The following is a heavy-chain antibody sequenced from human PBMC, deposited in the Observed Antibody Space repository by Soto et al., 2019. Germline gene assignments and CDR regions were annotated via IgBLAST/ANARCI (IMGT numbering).Heavy chain of an antibody. CDR3: ARGQWSAVVVIPFDY. V-gene: IGHV1-46*01. J-gene: IGHJ4*02. D-gene: IGHD3-22*01. Sequence: ASVKVSCKASGYTFTSYDINWVRQATGQGLEWMGIINPSGGSTSYAQKFQGRVTMTRDTSTSTVYMELSSLGSEDTAVYYCARGQWSAVVVIPFDYWGQGTLVTVSS. CDR2: INPSGGST. CDR1: GYTFTSYD.